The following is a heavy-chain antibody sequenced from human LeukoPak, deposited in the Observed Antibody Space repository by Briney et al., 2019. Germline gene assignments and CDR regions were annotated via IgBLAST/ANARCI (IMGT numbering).Heavy chain of an antibody. D-gene: IGHD2-2*01. Sequence: GGSLSLSCAASGFTFSNYWMYWFRQAPGEGLVWVSRISSDGSTTANADSVRGRFTISRDNTKSTLYLQMNRLRAEDTAVYFCARSISWHDGWFDPWGQGTLVTVSS. CDR3: ARSISWHDGWFDP. J-gene: IGHJ5*02. V-gene: IGHV3-74*01. CDR2: ISSDGSTT. CDR1: GFTFSNYW.